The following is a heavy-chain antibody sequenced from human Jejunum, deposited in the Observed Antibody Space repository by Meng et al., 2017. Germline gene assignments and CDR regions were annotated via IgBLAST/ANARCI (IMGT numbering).Heavy chain of an antibody. Sequence: VQLVESVGGLFNPGRSLRLSCAAFGFIFSTYDMHWVRQAPGKGLEWVAFIGSNGRDTFYADSVKGRFTISRDNSKNTLYLQMNSLRAEDTAIYYCATEYRISETFDYWGQGTLVTVSS. J-gene: IGHJ4*02. CDR2: IGSNGRDT. D-gene: IGHD6-6*01. CDR1: GFIFSTYD. CDR3: ATEYRISETFDY. V-gene: IGHV3-33*01.